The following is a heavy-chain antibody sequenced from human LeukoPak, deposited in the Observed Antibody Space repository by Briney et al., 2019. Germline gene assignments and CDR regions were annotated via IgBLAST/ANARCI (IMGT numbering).Heavy chain of an antibody. D-gene: IGHD3-22*01. V-gene: IGHV4-34*01. CDR1: GGSFSGYY. CDR3: ARGRGYYDSSGHDY. CDR2: INHSGST. J-gene: IGHJ4*02. Sequence: PSETLSLTCAVYGGSFSGYYWSWIRQPPGKGLEWIGEINHSGSTNYNPSLKSRVTISVDTSKNQFSLKLSSVTAADTAVYYCARGRGYYDSSGHDYWGQGTLVTVSS.